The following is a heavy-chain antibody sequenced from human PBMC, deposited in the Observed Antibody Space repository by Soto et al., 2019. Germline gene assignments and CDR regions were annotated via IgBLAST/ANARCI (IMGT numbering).Heavy chain of an antibody. CDR3: AGRDDGIAAAGYNWFDP. V-gene: IGHV4-39*01. D-gene: IGHD6-13*01. J-gene: IGHJ5*02. Sequence: QLQLQESGPGLVKPSETLSLTCTVSGGSISSSSYYWGWIRQPPGKGLEWIGSIYYSGSTYYNPSLKSRVTISVDTSKNQFSLKLSSVTAADTAVYYCAGRDDGIAAAGYNWFDPWGQGTLVTVSS. CDR2: IYYSGST. CDR1: GGSISSSSYY.